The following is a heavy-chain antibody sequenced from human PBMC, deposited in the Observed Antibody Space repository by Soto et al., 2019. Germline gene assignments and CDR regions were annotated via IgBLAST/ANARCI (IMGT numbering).Heavy chain of an antibody. CDR2: MNPNSGNT. V-gene: IGHV1-8*01. CDR1: GYTFTSYD. J-gene: IGHJ4*02. Sequence: ASVKVSCKASGYTFTSYDINWVRQATGQGLEWMGWMNPNSGNTGYAQKFQGRVTMTRNTSISTAYMELSSLRSEDTTVYYCARPYGSKGHFDYWGQGTLVTVSS. CDR3: ARPYGSKGHFDY. D-gene: IGHD3-10*01.